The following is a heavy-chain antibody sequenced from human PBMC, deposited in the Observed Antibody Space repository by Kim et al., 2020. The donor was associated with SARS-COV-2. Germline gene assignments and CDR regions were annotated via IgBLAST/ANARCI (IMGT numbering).Heavy chain of an antibody. V-gene: IGHV3-11*01. D-gene: IGHD4-4*01. CDR1: GFTFSDYY. CDR2: IGSSGSPI. CDR3: ARTYRPGYYYGMDV. Sequence: GGSLRLSCAASGFTFSDYYMSWVRQAPGKGLEWVSYIGSSGSPIYYSDSVKGRFTISRDNANNSLYLQMNSLRAEDAALYYCARTYRPGYYYGMDVGGQG. J-gene: IGHJ6*02.